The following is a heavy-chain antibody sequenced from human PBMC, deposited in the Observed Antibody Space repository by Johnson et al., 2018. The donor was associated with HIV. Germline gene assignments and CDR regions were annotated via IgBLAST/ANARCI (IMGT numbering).Heavy chain of an antibody. D-gene: IGHD4-17*01. Sequence: QVQLVESGGGLVQPGGSLRLSCAASRFTFSSYAMHWVRQAPGKGLEWVAVISYDGSNKYYADSVTGRFTIPRDNSKNTLYLQMNSLRAEDTAVYYCARELEFGDLRKNDAFDIWGQGTMVTVSS. J-gene: IGHJ3*02. CDR3: ARELEFGDLRKNDAFDI. V-gene: IGHV3-30-3*01. CDR2: ISYDGSNK. CDR1: RFTFSSYA.